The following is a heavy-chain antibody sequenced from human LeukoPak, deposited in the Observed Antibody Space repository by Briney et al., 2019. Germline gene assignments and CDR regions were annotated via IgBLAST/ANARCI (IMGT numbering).Heavy chain of an antibody. CDR1: RYTLMNYA. V-gene: IGHV3-30*15. Sequence: PGGSLRLSCAPSIRYTLMNYAIHSVRQAPGKGLEWVVVISIDGSRQHYADFLVGRFTISRDNSKNTVSLQMSSLRTEDTAVYFCAREQGGSGWSGFDYWGQGTLVTVSS. D-gene: IGHD6-19*01. CDR3: AREQGGSGWSGFDY. J-gene: IGHJ4*02. CDR2: ISIDGSRQ.